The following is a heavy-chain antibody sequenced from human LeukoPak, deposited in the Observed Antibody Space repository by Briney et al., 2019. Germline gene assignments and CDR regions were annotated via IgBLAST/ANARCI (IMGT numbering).Heavy chain of an antibody. J-gene: IGHJ4*02. CDR1: GFAFGIYA. CDR3: ARDDKWAFDY. V-gene: IGHV3-69-1*02. Sequence: GGSLRLSCSASGFAFGIYALNWFRHTPGKGLEWLSYISSTNAIYYADSVKGRFTISRDNAKESLYLQMNSLRAEDTAVYYCARDDKWAFDYWGRGTLVTVSS. D-gene: IGHD1-26*01. CDR2: ISSTNAI.